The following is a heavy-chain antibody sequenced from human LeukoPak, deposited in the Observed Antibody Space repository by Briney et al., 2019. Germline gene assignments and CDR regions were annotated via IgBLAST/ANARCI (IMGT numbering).Heavy chain of an antibody. D-gene: IGHD3-10*01. CDR3: ARGLRKVWFGEANWFDP. CDR1: GFTFSRYE. J-gene: IGHJ5*02. CDR2: ISSSGSTI. Sequence: PGGSLRLSCAASGFTFSRYEMNWVRQAPGKGLEWVSYISSSGSTIYYADSVKGRFTISRDNAKNSLYLQMNSLRAEDTAVYYCARGLRKVWFGEANWFDPWGQGTLVTVSS. V-gene: IGHV3-48*03.